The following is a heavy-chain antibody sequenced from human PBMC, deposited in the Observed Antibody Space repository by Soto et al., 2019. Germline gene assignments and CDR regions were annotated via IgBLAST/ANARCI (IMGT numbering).Heavy chain of an antibody. CDR3: ARESEH. D-gene: IGHD1-1*01. CDR1: GFTFSSYA. Sequence: PVGSLRLSCAASGFTFSSYAMSWVRQAPGKGLEWVSTISGSGGGTYYADSMKGRFTISRDNSKNTLYLQMYSLRVEDTDVYYCARESEHWGQGTLVTVSS. V-gene: IGHV3-23*01. J-gene: IGHJ4*02. CDR2: ISGSGGGT.